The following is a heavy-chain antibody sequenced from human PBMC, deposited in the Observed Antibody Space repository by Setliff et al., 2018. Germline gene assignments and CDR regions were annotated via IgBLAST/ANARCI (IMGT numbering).Heavy chain of an antibody. D-gene: IGHD1-1*01. V-gene: IGHV4-59*01. CDR1: GASITSYY. CDR2: MHYSGSA. CDR3: VREGYSEYFQD. J-gene: IGHJ1*01. Sequence: SETLSLTCSVSGASITSYYWSWIRQPPGKGLEWIGYMHYSGSANYNPSLKSRVTISIDTSKNQFSLRLSSVTAADTAVYYCVREGYSEYFQDWGRGTLVTVSS.